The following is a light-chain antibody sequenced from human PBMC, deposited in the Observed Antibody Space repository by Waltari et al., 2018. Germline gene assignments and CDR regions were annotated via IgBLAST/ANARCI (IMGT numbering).Light chain of an antibody. Sequence: EIVMTQPPATLSLSPGERATLSCRASQSVNDYLAWYQQKPGQAPRLLLYDASNRATGIPARFSGSGSGTDFTLTISSLESEDFAVYYCQQRSNWPLTFGGGTKVEIK. CDR1: QSVNDY. J-gene: IGKJ4*01. CDR3: QQRSNWPLT. V-gene: IGKV3-11*01. CDR2: DAS.